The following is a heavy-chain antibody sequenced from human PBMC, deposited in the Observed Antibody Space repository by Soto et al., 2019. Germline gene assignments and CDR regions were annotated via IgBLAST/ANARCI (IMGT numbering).Heavy chain of an antibody. D-gene: IGHD2-21*02. CDR2: IYYSGST. Sequence: SETLSLTCTVSGGSISSGDYYWSWIRQPPGKGLEWIGYIYYSGSTYYNPSLKSRVTIPVDTSKNQFSLKLSSVTAADTAVYYCARDRPHCGGDCSWFDPWGQGTLVTVSS. CDR3: ARDRPHCGGDCSWFDP. CDR1: GGSISSGDYY. V-gene: IGHV4-30-4*01. J-gene: IGHJ5*02.